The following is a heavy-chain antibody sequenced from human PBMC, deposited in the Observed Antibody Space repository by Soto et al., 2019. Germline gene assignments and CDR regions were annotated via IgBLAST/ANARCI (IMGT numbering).Heavy chain of an antibody. CDR2: IYYSGST. J-gene: IGHJ6*02. CDR1: GGSISSGGYY. D-gene: IGHD2-15*01. Sequence: TLSLTCTVSGGSISSGGYYWSWIRQHPGKGLEWIGYIYYSGSTYYNPSLKSRVTISVDTSKNQFSLKLSSVTAADTAVYYCASVVAATDGMDVWGQGTTVTVSS. V-gene: IGHV4-31*03. CDR3: ASVVAATDGMDV.